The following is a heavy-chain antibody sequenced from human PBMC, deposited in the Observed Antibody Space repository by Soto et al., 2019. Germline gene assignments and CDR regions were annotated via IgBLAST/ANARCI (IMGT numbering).Heavy chain of an antibody. J-gene: IGHJ4*02. Sequence: GGSLRLSCAASGFTFSSYAMSWVRQAPGKGLEWVSAISGSGGSTYYADSVKGRFTISRDNSKNTLYLQMNSLRAEDTAVYYCAKDLVRSIARTIPPYATDYWGQGTLVTVSS. V-gene: IGHV3-23*01. CDR3: AKDLVRSIARTIPPYATDY. CDR1: GFTFSSYA. CDR2: ISGSGGST. D-gene: IGHD6-6*01.